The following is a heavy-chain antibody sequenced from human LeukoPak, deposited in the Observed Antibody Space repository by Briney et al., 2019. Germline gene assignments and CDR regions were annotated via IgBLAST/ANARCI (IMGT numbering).Heavy chain of an antibody. Sequence: GGSLRLSCAASGFTFSSYWMSWVRQAPGKGLEWVANIKQDGSEKHYVDSVKGRFTISRDNAKNSPYLQMSSLRAEDTAVYYCTRVEETATTAAIIRKYSYYYYYMDVWGKGNTVTVSS. CDR3: TRVEETATTAAIIRKYSYYYYYMDV. CDR2: IKQDGSEK. D-gene: IGHD4-11*01. CDR1: GFTFSSYW. J-gene: IGHJ6*03. V-gene: IGHV3-7*01.